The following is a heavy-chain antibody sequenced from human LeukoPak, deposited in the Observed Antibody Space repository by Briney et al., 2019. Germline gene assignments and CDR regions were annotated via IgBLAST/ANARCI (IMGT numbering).Heavy chain of an antibody. CDR3: ARVAAAGTDYYYMDV. CDR1: GYTFTGYY. CDR2: INPNSGGT. Sequence: ASVKVSCKASGYTFTGYYMHWVRQAPVQGLEWMGWINPNSGGTNYAQKFQGRVTMTRDTSISTAYMELSRLRSDDTAVYYCARVAAAGTDYYYMDVWGKGTTVTVSS. D-gene: IGHD6-13*01. J-gene: IGHJ6*03. V-gene: IGHV1-2*02.